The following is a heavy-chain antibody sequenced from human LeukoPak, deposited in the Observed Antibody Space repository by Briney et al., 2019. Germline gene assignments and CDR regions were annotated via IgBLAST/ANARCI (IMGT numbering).Heavy chain of an antibody. V-gene: IGHV3-11*01. CDR2: ISSSGSTI. J-gene: IGHJ6*02. CDR3: ARGNEWLHCYYYYGMDV. CDR1: GFTFSDYY. Sequence: GGSLRLSCAASGFTFSDYYMSWIRQAPGKGLEWVSYISSSGSTIYYADSVKGRFTISRDNAKNSLYLQMNSLRAEDTAVYYCARGNEWLHCYYYYGMDVWGQGTTVTVSS. D-gene: IGHD3-3*01.